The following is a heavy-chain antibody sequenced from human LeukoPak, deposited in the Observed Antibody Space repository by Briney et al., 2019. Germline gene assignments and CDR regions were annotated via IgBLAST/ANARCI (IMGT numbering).Heavy chain of an antibody. CDR2: IYYTGST. CDR3: ATSIHHRLDY. Sequence: PSETLSLTCTVSGGSISGYYWNWVRQPPGKGLEWIGFIYYTGSTKYNPSLKGRVTMSLDTSKKQFSLKLTSVTAADTAVYYCATSIHHRLDYWGQGTLGTVSS. V-gene: IGHV4-59*08. J-gene: IGHJ4*02. CDR1: GGSISGYY.